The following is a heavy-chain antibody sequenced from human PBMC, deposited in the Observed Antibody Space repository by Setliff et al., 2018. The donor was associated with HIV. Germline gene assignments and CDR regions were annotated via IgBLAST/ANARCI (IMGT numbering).Heavy chain of an antibody. V-gene: IGHV3-23*01. CDR1: GFTLSIYE. CDR2: IGAAGYPT. J-gene: IGHJ4*02. Sequence: PGGSLRLSCAASGFTLSIYEMNWVRQGPGKGLEWVSTIGAAGYPTHYAESVKGRFTISRDNSKSTVYLQMNSVTPEDSAMYYCAKFRYAIKSTYYFDSWGQGTLVTVSS. CDR3: AKFRYAIKSTYYFDS. D-gene: IGHD2-2*01.